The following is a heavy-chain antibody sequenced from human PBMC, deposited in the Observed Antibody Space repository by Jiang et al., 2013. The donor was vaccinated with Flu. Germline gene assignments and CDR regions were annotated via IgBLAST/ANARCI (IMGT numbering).Heavy chain of an antibody. CDR3: ARQRYYDSSGYYHFDY. D-gene: IGHD3-22*01. CDR2: IYYSGST. CDR1: GGSISSYY. V-gene: IGHV4-59*08. J-gene: IGHJ4*02. Sequence: SLTCTVSGGSISSYYWSWIRQPPGKGLEWIGYIYYSGSTNYNPSLKSRVTISVDTSKNQFSLKLSSVTAADTAVYYCARQRYYDSSGYYHFDYWGQGTLVTVSS.